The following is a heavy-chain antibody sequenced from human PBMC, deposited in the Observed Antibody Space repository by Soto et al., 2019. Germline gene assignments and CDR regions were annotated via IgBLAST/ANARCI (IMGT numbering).Heavy chain of an antibody. CDR3: AHVPREAQQLASGGFDY. CDR1: GFSLSTSGVG. D-gene: IGHD6-6*01. J-gene: IGHJ4*02. Sequence: SGPNAGEPTQTLTLTCTFSGFSLSTSGVGVGWIRQPPGKALEWLALIYWNDDKRYSPSLKSRLTITKDTSKNQVVLTMTNMDPVDTATYYCAHVPREAQQLASGGFDYCGQGTLVTV. CDR2: IYWNDDK. V-gene: IGHV2-5*01.